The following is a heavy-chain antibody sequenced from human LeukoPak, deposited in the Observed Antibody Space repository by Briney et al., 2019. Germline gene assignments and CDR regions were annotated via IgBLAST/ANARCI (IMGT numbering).Heavy chain of an antibody. CDR3: AKGHSSSWSIFDY. CDR1: GFTFNIFG. V-gene: IGHV3-23*01. D-gene: IGHD6-13*01. J-gene: IGHJ4*02. Sequence: PGGSLRLSCAASGFTFNIFGISWVRQAPGKGLEWVSSISGTYTSTYYADSVKGRFTISRDNSKNTLYLQMNSMRADDTAVYHCAKGHSSSWSIFDYWGQGTLVTVSS. CDR2: ISGTYTST.